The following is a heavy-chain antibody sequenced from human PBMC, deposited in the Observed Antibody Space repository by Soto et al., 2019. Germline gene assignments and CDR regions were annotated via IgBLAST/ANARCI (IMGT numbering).Heavy chain of an antibody. D-gene: IGHD1-7*01. J-gene: IGHJ4*02. CDR2: ISANGQGI. V-gene: IGHV3-23*01. CDR1: GFTLNNYA. CDR3: AKDRNYPRDQFHN. Sequence: GGALRLSCAASGFTLNNYAMSWVRQAPGKGLEGVSAISANGQGIYYADSVKGRFIISRDSSKNTVFLHMDSLPAEDTAVYYCAKDRNYPRDQFHNWGQGTLVTVSS.